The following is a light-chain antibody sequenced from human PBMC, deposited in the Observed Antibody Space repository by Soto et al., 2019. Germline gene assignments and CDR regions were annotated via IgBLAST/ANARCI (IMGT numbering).Light chain of an antibody. CDR1: QSVSSR. J-gene: IGKJ1*01. Sequence: FVVTQSPDTLSLSPGETATLSCRASQSVSSRVAWYQHKPGQSPRLVVYSGYKRSPGIPARFSGSGSGTDFTLTISSLESDDFAIYYCQQRYSWLRVFGPGTKVEVK. CDR2: SGY. CDR3: QQRYSWLRV. V-gene: IGKV3-11*01.